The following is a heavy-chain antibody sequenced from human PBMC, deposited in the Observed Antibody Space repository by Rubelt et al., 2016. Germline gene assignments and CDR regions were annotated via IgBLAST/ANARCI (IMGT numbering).Heavy chain of an antibody. Sequence: TSGMCVSWIRQPPGKALEWLALIDWDDDKYYSTSLKTRLTISKDTSKNQVVLTMTNMDPVDTATYYCARIRGNSWSWCVDYWGQGTLVTVSP. CDR2: IDWDDDK. CDR3: ARIRGNSWSWCVDY. J-gene: IGHJ4*02. CDR1: TSGMC. D-gene: IGHD6-13*01. V-gene: IGHV2-70*01.